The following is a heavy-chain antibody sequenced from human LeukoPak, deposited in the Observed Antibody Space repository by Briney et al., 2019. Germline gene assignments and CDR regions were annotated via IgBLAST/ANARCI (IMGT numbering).Heavy chain of an antibody. V-gene: IGHV1-69*06. CDR3: ARVSLHCSSTSCYLDY. Sequence: GSSVKDTCKASGGTFSSYAISWVRQAPGQEVEWMGGIIHIFDTANYAQNFQGRVTTTADKSTSTAYMELSSLRSEDTAVYYCARVSLHCSSTSCYLDYWGQGTLVTVSS. CDR1: GGTFSSYA. J-gene: IGHJ4*02. CDR2: IIHIFDTA. D-gene: IGHD2-2*01.